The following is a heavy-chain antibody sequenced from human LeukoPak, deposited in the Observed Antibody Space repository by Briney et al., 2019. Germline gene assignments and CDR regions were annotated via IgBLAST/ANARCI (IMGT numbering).Heavy chain of an antibody. CDR1: GLTFDDYA. V-gene: IGHV3-9*01. CDR2: VSWNSGSI. Sequence: TGGSLRLSCAASGLTFDDYAMHWVRQAPGKGLGWVSRVSWNSGSIDYADSVKGRFTISRDNAKNSLYLQMNSLRAEDTAVYYCAKDSLRGTVPSEDAFDIWGQGTMVTVSS. D-gene: IGHD3-16*01. J-gene: IGHJ3*02. CDR3: AKDSLRGTVPSEDAFDI.